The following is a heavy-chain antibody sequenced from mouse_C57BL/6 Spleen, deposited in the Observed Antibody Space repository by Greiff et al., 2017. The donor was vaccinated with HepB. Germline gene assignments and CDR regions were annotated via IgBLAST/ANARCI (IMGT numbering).Heavy chain of an antibody. CDR3: ARSQTAQLEDY. CDR1: GYTFTSYW. CDR2: IDPSDSYT. D-gene: IGHD3-2*02. V-gene: IGHV1-59*01. J-gene: IGHJ2*01. Sequence: VQLQQPGAELVRPGTSVKLSCKASGYTFTSYWMHWVKQRPGQGLEWIGVIDPSDSYTNYNQKFKGKATLTVDTSSSTAYMQLSSLTSEDSAVYYCARSQTAQLEDYWGQGTTLTVSS.